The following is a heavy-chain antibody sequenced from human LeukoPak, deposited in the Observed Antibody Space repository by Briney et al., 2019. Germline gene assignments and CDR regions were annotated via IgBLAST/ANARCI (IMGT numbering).Heavy chain of an antibody. Sequence: PRGSLRLSCVASGFAFSAYEMNWVRQAPGKGLEWVAYMSGTDTTRYYADSVRGRFTISRDNAKNSLYLQMSSLRVEDTALYYCTTLGYHLDSWGQGTPVTVSS. D-gene: IGHD3-22*01. CDR1: GFAFSAYE. CDR2: MSGTDTTR. CDR3: TTLGYHLDS. J-gene: IGHJ4*02. V-gene: IGHV3-48*03.